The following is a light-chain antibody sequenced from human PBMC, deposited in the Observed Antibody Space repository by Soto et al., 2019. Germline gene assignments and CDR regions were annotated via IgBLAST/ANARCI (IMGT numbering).Light chain of an antibody. J-gene: IGKJ1*01. Sequence: EIVSTQPPGTLSLSPGERATLSCRASQSVSSSYLAWYQQKPGQAPRLLIYDASSRATGIPDRFSGSGSGTDFTLTISRLEPEDFAVYYCLQYGSSPRTFGQGTKVDIK. V-gene: IGKV3-20*01. CDR1: QSVSSSY. CDR2: DAS. CDR3: LQYGSSPRT.